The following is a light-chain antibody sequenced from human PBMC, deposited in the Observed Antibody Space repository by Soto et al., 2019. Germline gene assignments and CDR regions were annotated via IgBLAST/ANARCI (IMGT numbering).Light chain of an antibody. Sequence: QSALTQPASVSACPGQSISISCTGTSNDIGAFDYVSWYQQHPGKAPKLIIFEVFNRPSGVSTRFSGSKSGSTASLTISGLQAEDEADYFCSSYTTNSAHVFGGGTKVTAL. CDR3: SSYTTNSAHV. V-gene: IGLV2-14*01. CDR2: EVF. J-gene: IGLJ2*01. CDR1: SNDIGAFDY.